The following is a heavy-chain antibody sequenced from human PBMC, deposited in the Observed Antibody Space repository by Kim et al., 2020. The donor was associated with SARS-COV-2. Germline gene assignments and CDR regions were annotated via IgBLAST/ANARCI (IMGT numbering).Heavy chain of an antibody. V-gene: IGHV4-4*02. CDR2: IYHSGST. CDR1: GGSISSSNW. D-gene: IGHD3-16*01. J-gene: IGHJ4*02. CDR3: ARFGRGSKNYDYVWRN. Sequence: SETLSLTCAVSGGSISSSNWWSWVRQPPGKVLEWIGEIYHSGSTNYNPSLKSRVTISVDKSKNQFSLKLSSVTAADTAVYYCARFGRGSKNYDYVWRNWGQGTLVTVSS.